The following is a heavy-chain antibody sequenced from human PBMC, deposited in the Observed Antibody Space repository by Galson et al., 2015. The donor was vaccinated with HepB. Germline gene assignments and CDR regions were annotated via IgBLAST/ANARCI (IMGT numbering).Heavy chain of an antibody. D-gene: IGHD3-10*01. CDR1: GYTFTSYD. Sequence: SVKVSCKASGYTFTSYDINWVRQATGQGLEWMGWMNPNSGNTGYAQKFQGRVTMTRNTSISTAYMELSSLRSEDTAVYYCARGEVFTMVQGVIRLDPWGQGTLVTVSS. J-gene: IGHJ5*02. V-gene: IGHV1-8*01. CDR2: MNPNSGNT. CDR3: ARGEVFTMVQGVIRLDP.